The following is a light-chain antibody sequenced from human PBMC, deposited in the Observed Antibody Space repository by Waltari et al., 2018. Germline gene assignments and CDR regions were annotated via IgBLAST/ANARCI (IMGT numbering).Light chain of an antibody. J-gene: IGKJ5*01. V-gene: IGKV4-1*01. Sequence: DIVLTQSPDSLAVSLGERPTINCKSSQSVLYSSTNKNYLAWYQQKPGQPPKLLIYWASTRESGVPDRFSGSGSGADFTLTISSLQAEDVAVYYCQQYYSTPPITFGQGTRLEIK. CDR2: WAS. CDR3: QQYYSTPPIT. CDR1: QSVLYSSTNKNY.